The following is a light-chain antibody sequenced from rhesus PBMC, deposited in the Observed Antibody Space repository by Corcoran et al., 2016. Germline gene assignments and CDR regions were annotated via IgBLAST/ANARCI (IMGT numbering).Light chain of an antibody. V-gene: IGKV1-22*01. CDR2: KAS. CDR1: QSISSW. J-gene: IGKJ4*01. CDR3: LRYSSSPLT. Sequence: DIQMTQSPSSLSASVGDTVTITCRASQSISSWLDWYQQKPGKAPKLLINKASSLQSGVPSRFSGSGSGTDFTLTISSLQTEDFATYYCLRYSSSPLTFGGGTKVEIK.